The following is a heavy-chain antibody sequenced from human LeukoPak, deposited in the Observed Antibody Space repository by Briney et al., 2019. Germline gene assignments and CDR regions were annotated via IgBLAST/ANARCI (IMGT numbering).Heavy chain of an antibody. V-gene: IGHV3-48*03. CDR1: GFSFSTYE. CDR3: ARKISGSYYEYLDY. Sequence: GGSLRLSCAASGFSFSTYELNWVRQAPGKGLEWVSYISRSGSTIYYADSVKGRFTVSRDNAKSSLYLQMNSLRAEDTAVYYCARKISGSYYEYLDYWGQGILVTVSS. CDR2: ISRSGSTI. D-gene: IGHD1-26*01. J-gene: IGHJ4*02.